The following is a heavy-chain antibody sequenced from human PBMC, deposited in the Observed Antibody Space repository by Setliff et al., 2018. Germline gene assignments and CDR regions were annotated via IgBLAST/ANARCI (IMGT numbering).Heavy chain of an antibody. J-gene: IGHJ4*02. D-gene: IGHD1-1*01. CDR3: AKVKKQLIRGSGFDL. CDR1: GFAFSTYG. V-gene: IGHV3-30*02. Sequence: GESLMISCVASGFAFSTYGMHWVRQAPGKGLEWVAFIRYDGSYKQYEDSVKGRFTISRDNSENTLDLQMNSLRVEDTALYYCAKVKKQLIRGSGFDLWGQGTLVTVSS. CDR2: IRYDGSYK.